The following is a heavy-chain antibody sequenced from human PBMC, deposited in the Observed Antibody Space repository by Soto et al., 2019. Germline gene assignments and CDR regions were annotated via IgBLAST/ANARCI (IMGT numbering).Heavy chain of an antibody. CDR1: GFTFKWFG. J-gene: IGHJ4*02. Sequence: GGSLRLSCAGSGFTFKWFGMNWVRQAPGKGLEWVARISNDGSNEYYVDSVKGRFTISIDNSKNTLYLHMDSLRAEDTAVYYCAKGEVRGIIPSYFDYWGLGTLVTVSS. CDR3: AKGEVRGIIPSYFDY. V-gene: IGHV3-30*18. CDR2: ISNDGSNE. D-gene: IGHD3-10*01.